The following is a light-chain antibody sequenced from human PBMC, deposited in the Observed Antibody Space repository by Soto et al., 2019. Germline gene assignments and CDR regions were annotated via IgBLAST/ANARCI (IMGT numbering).Light chain of an antibody. V-gene: IGLV2-23*02. J-gene: IGLJ3*02. CDR1: SSDVGSYNL. CDR3: CSYAGSSLLV. CDR2: EVT. Sequence: QSALTQPASVFGSPGQSITISCTGTSSDVGSYNLVSWYQHLPGKAPKLIIYEVTERPSGISSRFSGSKSGNTASLTISGLQGEDEAYYYCCSYAGSSLLVFGGGTKVTVL.